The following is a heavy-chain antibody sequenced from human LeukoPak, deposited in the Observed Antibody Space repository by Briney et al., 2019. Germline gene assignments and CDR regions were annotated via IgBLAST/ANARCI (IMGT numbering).Heavy chain of an antibody. Sequence: SVKVSCKASGDTFSSYAISWVRQAPGQGLEWVGGIIPIFGTANYAQKFQGRVTITADESTSTAYVELSSLRSEDTAVYYCARGRDDSSGYYYGSYDYWGQGTLVTVSS. CDR1: GDTFSSYA. CDR3: ARGRDDSSGYYYGSYDY. CDR2: IIPIFGTA. J-gene: IGHJ4*02. D-gene: IGHD3-22*01. V-gene: IGHV1-69*13.